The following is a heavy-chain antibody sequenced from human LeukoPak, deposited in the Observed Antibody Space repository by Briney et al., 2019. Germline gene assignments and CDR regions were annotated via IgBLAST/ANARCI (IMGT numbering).Heavy chain of an antibody. J-gene: IGHJ4*02. CDR1: GFTFSSYG. Sequence: GGSLRLSCAASGFTFSSYGMHWVRQAPGKGLEWVAFIRYDGSAKYYADSAKGRFTISRDKSKNTVYTEMNSLRAADTAVYYCAKVDFDYWGQGALVTVSS. V-gene: IGHV3-30*02. CDR3: AKVDFDY. CDR2: IRYDGSAK.